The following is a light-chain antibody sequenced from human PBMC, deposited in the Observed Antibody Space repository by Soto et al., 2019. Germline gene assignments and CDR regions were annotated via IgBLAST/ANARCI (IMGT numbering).Light chain of an antibody. Sequence: EIVMTQSPATLSVSPGERATLSCRASQSVRSNLAWYQQKPGQAPRLLIYGASTRATGIPARFSGSGSGTEFTLTISSLQSEDFAVYYCQQYNNWPPFGFGQGTKVEIK. J-gene: IGKJ1*01. CDR2: GAS. V-gene: IGKV3-15*01. CDR1: QSVRSN. CDR3: QQYNNWPPFG.